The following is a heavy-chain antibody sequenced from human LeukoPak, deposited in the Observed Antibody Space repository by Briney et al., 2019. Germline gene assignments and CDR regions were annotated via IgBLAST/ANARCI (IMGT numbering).Heavy chain of an antibody. CDR2: IKQDGSEK. CDR1: GFTFSGYW. CDR3: ARAFWVRGVITRNKYYFDY. D-gene: IGHD3-10*01. Sequence: GGSLRLSCAASGFTFSGYWMSWVRQAPGKGLEWVANIKQDGSEKYYVDSVKGRFTISRDNAKNSLYLQMNSLRAEDTAVYYCARAFWVRGVITRNKYYFDYWGQGTLVTVSS. J-gene: IGHJ4*02. V-gene: IGHV3-7*03.